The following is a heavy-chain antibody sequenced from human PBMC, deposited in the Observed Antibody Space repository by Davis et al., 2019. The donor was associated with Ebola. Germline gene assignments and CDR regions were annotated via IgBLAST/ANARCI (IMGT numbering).Heavy chain of an antibody. J-gene: IGHJ6*02. CDR3: ARGYYDFWSGYFSGRMDV. V-gene: IGHV1-69*13. Sequence: SVKVSCKASGGTFSSYAISWVRQAPGQGLEWMGGIIPIFGTANYAQKFQGRVTITADESTSTAYMELSRLRSDDTAVYYCARGYYDFWSGYFSGRMDVWGQGTTVTVSS. D-gene: IGHD3-3*01. CDR1: GGTFSSYA. CDR2: IIPIFGTA.